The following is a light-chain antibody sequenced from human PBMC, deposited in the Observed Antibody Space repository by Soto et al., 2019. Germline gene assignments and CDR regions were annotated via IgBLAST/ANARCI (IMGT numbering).Light chain of an antibody. CDR2: RAS. CDR3: QQLNTYPVT. J-gene: IGKJ4*01. Sequence: DIQMTQSPSTLSASVGDRVTITCRASQSIGSWLAWYQQKPGKAPKVLIYRASSLESGVPSRFSGSGSGTEFTLTISSLQPDDFVTYHCQQLNTYPVTFGGGTKVDIK. CDR1: QSIGSW. V-gene: IGKV1-5*03.